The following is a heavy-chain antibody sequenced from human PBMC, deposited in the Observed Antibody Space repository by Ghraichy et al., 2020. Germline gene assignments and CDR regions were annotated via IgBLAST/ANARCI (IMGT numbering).Heavy chain of an antibody. J-gene: IGHJ5*02. D-gene: IGHD3-9*01. Sequence: SQTLSLTCAVYGGSFSGYYWSWIRQPPGKGLEWIGEINHSGSTNYNPSLKSRVTISVDTSKNQFSLKLSSVTAADTAVYYCARGYDILTGYYIARWFDPWGQGTLVTVSS. CDR2: INHSGST. CDR1: GGSFSGYY. V-gene: IGHV4-34*01. CDR3: ARGYDILTGYYIARWFDP.